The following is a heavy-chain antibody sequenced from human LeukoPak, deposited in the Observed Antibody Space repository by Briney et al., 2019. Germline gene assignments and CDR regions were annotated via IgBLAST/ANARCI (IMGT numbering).Heavy chain of an antibody. V-gene: IGHV4-59*05. CDR1: GGSISSYY. J-gene: IGHJ5*02. CDR2: IYYSGST. CDR3: ARHWDIVVVVAATDNWFDP. Sequence: PSETLSPTCTVSGGSISSYYWSWIRQPPGKGLEWIGSIYYSGSTYYNPSLKSRVTISVDTSKNQFSLKLSSVTAADTAVYYCARHWDIVVVVAATDNWFDPWGQGTLVTVSS. D-gene: IGHD2-15*01.